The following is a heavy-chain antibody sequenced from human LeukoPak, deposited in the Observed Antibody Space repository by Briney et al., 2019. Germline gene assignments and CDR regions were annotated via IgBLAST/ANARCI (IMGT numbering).Heavy chain of an antibody. CDR2: IYYSGST. CDR1: GGSISSGGYS. CDR3: ARQVYGSGSYFTQAVPTARFDP. Sequence: PSETLSLTCAVSGGSISSGGYSWSWIRQPPGKGLEWIGYIYYSGSTNYNPSLKSRVTISVDTSKNQFSLKLSSVTAADTAVYYCARQVYGSGSYFTQAVPTARFDPWGQGTLVTVSS. V-gene: IGHV4-61*08. D-gene: IGHD3-10*01. J-gene: IGHJ5*02.